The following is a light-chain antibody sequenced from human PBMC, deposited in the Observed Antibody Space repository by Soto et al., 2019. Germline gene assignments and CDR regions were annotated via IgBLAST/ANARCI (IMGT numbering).Light chain of an antibody. CDR2: AAS. CDR3: RQYYIFPLA. V-gene: IGKV1D-8*01. Sequence: VLWMTQSPSLLSASTGDRATITCRTSQGVSTYVAWYQQKPGKPPKPLIYAASTLHSGVPARFSGSGSGTDFTLTISGLQSEDFGTYYCRQYYIFPLAFGGGTKVDIK. CDR1: QGVSTY. J-gene: IGKJ4*01.